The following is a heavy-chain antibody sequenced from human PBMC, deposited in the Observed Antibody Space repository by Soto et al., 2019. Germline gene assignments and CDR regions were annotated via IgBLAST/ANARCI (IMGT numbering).Heavy chain of an antibody. V-gene: IGHV1-69*13. D-gene: IGHD3-10*01. Sequence: SVKVSCKASGGTFSSYAISWVRQAPGQGLEWMGGIIPIFGTANYAQKFQGRVTITADGSTSTAYMELSSLRSEDTAVYYCAGAYYYGSGSPIYGMDVWGQGTTVTVSS. J-gene: IGHJ6*02. CDR2: IIPIFGTA. CDR1: GGTFSSYA. CDR3: AGAYYYGSGSPIYGMDV.